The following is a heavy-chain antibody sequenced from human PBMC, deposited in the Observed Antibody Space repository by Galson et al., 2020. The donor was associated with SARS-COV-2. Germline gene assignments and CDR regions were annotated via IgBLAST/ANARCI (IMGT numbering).Heavy chain of an antibody. J-gene: IGHJ5*02. D-gene: IGHD3-10*01. V-gene: IGHV4-59*01. Sequence: SRIRQPPGKGLEWTGSIYYSGGTYYNPSLNSRVTISIDTSKTQFSLRLTSVTAADTAVYYCARRYSYGSGSYFWFDPWGQGTLVAVSS. CDR3: ARRYSYGSGSYFWFDP. CDR2: IYYSGGT.